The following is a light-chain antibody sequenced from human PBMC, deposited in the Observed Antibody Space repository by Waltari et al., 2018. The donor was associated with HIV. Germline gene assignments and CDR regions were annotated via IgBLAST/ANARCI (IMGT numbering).Light chain of an antibody. CDR1: SSDVEKYNF. J-gene: IGLJ1*01. Sequence: QSALPQPASVSEYPGQSITISCTRPSSDVEKYNFVSWYRQFTDQAPQLLIFEVNKRPARVSNRCSGSKSGNSASLTIAGLLADDEADYYCCSYAGGNSYVFGTGTKVTVL. V-gene: IGLV2-23*02. CDR2: EVN. CDR3: CSYAGGNSYV.